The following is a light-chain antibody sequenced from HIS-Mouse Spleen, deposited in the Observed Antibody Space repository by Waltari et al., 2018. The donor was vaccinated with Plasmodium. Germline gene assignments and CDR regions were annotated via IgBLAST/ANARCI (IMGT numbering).Light chain of an antibody. CDR2: GAS. V-gene: IGKV3-15*01. Sequence: EIVMTQSPATLSVSPGESAPLACRARQSVGSNLAWYQQKHGQAPRLLIYGASTRATGIPARFSGSGSGTEFTLTISSLQSEDFAVYYCQQYNNWSFTFGPGTKVDIK. J-gene: IGKJ3*01. CDR1: QSVGSN. CDR3: QQYNNWSFT.